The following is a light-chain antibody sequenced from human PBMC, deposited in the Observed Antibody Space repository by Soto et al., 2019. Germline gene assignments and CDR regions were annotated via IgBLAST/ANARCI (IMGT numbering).Light chain of an antibody. Sequence: QTVVPQETSLTVSPGGTVTLTCGSSTGAVTSGHYPYWFQQKPGQAPKTLIYDTTNKHSWSPARFSGSLLGGKAALTLSGAQPEDEADYYCLLVDSGIVVFGGGTKLTVL. CDR3: LLVDSGIVV. CDR2: DTT. J-gene: IGLJ2*01. CDR1: TGAVTSGHY. V-gene: IGLV7-46*01.